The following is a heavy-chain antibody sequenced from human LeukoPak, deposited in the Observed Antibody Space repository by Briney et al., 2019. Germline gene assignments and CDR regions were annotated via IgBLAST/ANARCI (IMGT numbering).Heavy chain of an antibody. J-gene: IGHJ4*02. V-gene: IGHV4-30-2*01. CDR2: IYHSGST. Sequence: PSETLSLTCTVSGGSISSGGYYWSWIRQPPGKGLEWTGYIYHSGSTYYNPSLKSRVTISVDRSKNQFSLKLSSVTAADTAVYYCARDPAPGYWGQGTLVTVSS. CDR1: GGSISSGGYY. CDR3: ARDPAPGY.